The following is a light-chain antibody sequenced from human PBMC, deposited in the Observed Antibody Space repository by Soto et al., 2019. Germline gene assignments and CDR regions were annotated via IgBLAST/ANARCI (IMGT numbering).Light chain of an antibody. CDR2: GDN. J-gene: IGLJ2*01. CDR1: SSNIGAGYD. V-gene: IGLV1-40*01. CDR3: QSYDRSSSGVI. Sequence: QSVLTQPPSVSGAPGQGVTISCTGSSSNIGAGYDVHWYQQLPGTAPKLLIYGDNNRPSGVPDRFSGSKSGTSASLAITGLQAEDEADYYCQSYDRSSSGVIFGGGTKLTVL.